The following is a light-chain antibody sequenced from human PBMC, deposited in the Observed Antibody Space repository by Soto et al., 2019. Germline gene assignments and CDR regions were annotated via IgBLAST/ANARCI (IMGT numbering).Light chain of an antibody. J-gene: IGKJ4*01. V-gene: IGKV3-11*01. CDR1: HSVGNY. CDR2: DAS. CDR3: QQRSNWPLT. Sequence: EVVLTQSPATLSLSPGERATLSCRASHSVGNYLAWYQQKPGQAPRLLIYDASNRPTDIPARFSGSASGTDFTLTISSLESEDFAVYYCQQRSNWPLTFGGRTKVEIK.